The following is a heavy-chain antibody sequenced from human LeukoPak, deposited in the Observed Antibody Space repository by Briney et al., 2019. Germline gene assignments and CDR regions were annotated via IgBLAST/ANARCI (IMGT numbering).Heavy chain of an antibody. Sequence: PGGSLRLSCAASGFTFSSYSMNWVRQAPGKGLEWVSYISSSSTIYYADSVKGRFTISRDNAKNSLYLQMNSLRAEDTAVYYCARDHTDYVWGSYRPYYFDYWGQGTLVTVSS. CDR3: ARDHTDYVWGSYRPYYFDY. D-gene: IGHD3-16*02. J-gene: IGHJ4*02. V-gene: IGHV3-48*04. CDR2: ISSSSTI. CDR1: GFTFSSYS.